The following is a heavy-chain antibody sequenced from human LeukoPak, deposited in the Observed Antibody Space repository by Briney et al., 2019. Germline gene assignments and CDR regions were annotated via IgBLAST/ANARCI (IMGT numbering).Heavy chain of an antibody. CDR1: GGSFSGYY. V-gene: IGHV4-34*01. J-gene: IGHJ3*02. Sequence: SETLSLTCAVYGGSFSGYYWSWIRQPPGKGLEWIGEINHSGSANYNPSLKSRVTISVDTSKNQFSLKLSSVTAADTAVYYCASPGSGRHAFDIWGQGTMVTVSS. CDR3: ASPGSGRHAFDI. D-gene: IGHD3-10*01. CDR2: INHSGSA.